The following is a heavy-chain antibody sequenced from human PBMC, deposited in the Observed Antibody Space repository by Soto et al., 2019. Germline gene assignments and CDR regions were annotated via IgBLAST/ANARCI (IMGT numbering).Heavy chain of an antibody. Sequence: QVQLVQSGAEVKKPGSSVKVSCKASGGTFSSYAISWVRQAPGQGLEWMGGIIPIFGTANYAQKFQGRVTITADESPSTAYMALSSLRSEDTAVYYCASSPRGGGSCRFDYWGQGTLVTVSA. V-gene: IGHV1-69*01. CDR1: GGTFSSYA. CDR3: ASSPRGGGSCRFDY. J-gene: IGHJ4*02. CDR2: IIPIFGTA. D-gene: IGHD2-15*01.